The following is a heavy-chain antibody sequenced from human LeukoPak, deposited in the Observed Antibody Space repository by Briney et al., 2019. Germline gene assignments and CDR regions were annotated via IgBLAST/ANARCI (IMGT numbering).Heavy chain of an antibody. CDR2: ISSSSSTI. CDR3: ARDPRYCSSDSCYDPYFDY. Sequence: GGSLRLSCAASGFTFSSYSMNWVRQAPGKGLEWVSYISSSSSTIYYADSVKGRFTISRDNAKNSLYLQMNSLRAEDTAVYYCARDPRYCSSDSCYDPYFDYWGQGTLVTVSS. V-gene: IGHV3-48*01. CDR1: GFTFSSYS. D-gene: IGHD2-15*01. J-gene: IGHJ4*02.